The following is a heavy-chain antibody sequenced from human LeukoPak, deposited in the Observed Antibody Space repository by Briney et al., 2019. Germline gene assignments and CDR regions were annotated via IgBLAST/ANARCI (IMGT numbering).Heavy chain of an antibody. CDR3: ARDHCSSTSCFPSGTNYFDS. J-gene: IGHJ4*02. CDR1: GFTFSSYT. V-gene: IGHV3-21*01. D-gene: IGHD2-2*01. Sequence: PGGSLRLSCAASGFTFSSYTMNWIRQAPGKGLEWVSSISSSRSYIYNADSVKGRFTISRDNAKNSLYLQMNSLRAEDTAVYYCARDHCSSTSCFPSGTNYFDSWGQGTPVTVSS. CDR2: ISSSRSYI.